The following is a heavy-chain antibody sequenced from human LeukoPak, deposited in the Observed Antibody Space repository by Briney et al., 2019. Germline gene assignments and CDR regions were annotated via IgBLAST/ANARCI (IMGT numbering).Heavy chain of an antibody. CDR2: ISSSGDIM. V-gene: IGHV3-11*01. Sequence: GGSLRLSCAASGFTFSNYYMTWLRQTPGKGLEWISYISSSGDIMDYADSVKGRFTISRDNAKASLYLQMHSLGADDTAIYYCAKGHTYGMIWGQGTLVTVSS. D-gene: IGHD5-18*01. CDR1: GFTFSNYY. J-gene: IGHJ4*02. CDR3: AKGHTYGMI.